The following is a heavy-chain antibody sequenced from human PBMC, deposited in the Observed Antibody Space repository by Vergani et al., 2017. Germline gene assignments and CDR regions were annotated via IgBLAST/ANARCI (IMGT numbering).Heavy chain of an antibody. CDR1: GFTFSSYS. J-gene: IGHJ6*02. Sequence: EVQLVESGGGLVQPGGSLRLSCAASGFTFSSYSMNWVRQAPGKGLEWVSYISSSSSTIYYADSVKGRLTISRDNAKNSLYLQMNSLRAEDTAVYYCASGFTTYGMDVWGQGTTVTVSS. CDR3: ASGFTTYGMDV. D-gene: IGHD3-3*01. CDR2: ISSSSSTI. V-gene: IGHV3-48*04.